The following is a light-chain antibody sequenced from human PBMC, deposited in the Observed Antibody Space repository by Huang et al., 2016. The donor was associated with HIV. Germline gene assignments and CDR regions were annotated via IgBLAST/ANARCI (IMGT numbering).Light chain of an antibody. CDR1: QGISYY. CDR3: QQYSIPPYA. Sequence: DIQMTQSPSFMSTSVGDRVTITCRASQGISYYLAWYQQKPGKAPKLLISGASTLESGVPARFSGGGSGTDFRLTLSSLQPEDVATYYCQQYSIPPYAFGQGTKL. V-gene: IGKV1-27*01. CDR2: GAS. J-gene: IGKJ2*01.